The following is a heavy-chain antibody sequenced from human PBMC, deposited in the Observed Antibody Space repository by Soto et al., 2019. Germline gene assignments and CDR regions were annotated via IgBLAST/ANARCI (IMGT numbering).Heavy chain of an antibody. D-gene: IGHD3-22*01. CDR1: GFTFSTYW. CDR3: ARGXGYFDSSGFPYLYAMDV. Sequence: PGGSLRLSCAASGFTFSTYWMSWVRQAPGKGLEWVANIKEDGSEKYYVDSVEGRFTISRDNAKNSLYLQMTSLRAEDTALYYCARGXGYFDSSGFPYLYAMDVWGQGTTVTVSS. CDR2: IKEDGSEK. V-gene: IGHV3-7*01. J-gene: IGHJ6*02.